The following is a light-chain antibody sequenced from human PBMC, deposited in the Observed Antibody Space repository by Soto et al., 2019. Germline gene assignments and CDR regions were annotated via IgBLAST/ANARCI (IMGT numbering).Light chain of an antibody. Sequence: QPVLTQSPSASASLGASVKLTCTLSSGHSNYAIAWHQQQPEKGPRYLMKLNSDGSHSKGDGIPDRFSGSSSGAERYLTISRLQSEDDADYSCQTWVTGTYVVFGGGTAVTVL. CDR1: SGHSNYA. CDR2: LNSDGSH. V-gene: IGLV4-69*01. CDR3: QTWVTGTYVV. J-gene: IGLJ2*01.